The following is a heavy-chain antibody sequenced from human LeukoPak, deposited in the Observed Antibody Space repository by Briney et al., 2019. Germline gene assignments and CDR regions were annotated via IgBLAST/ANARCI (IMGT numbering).Heavy chain of an antibody. CDR3: ARGRYSSGWYVELDY. V-gene: IGHV4-34*01. Sequence: PSETLSLTCAVYGGSFSGYYWSWIRQPPGKGLEWIGEINHSGGTNYNPSLKSRVTISVDTSKNQFSLKLSSATAADTAVYYCARGRYSSGWYVELDYWGQGTLVTVSS. CDR2: INHSGGT. CDR1: GGSFSGYY. J-gene: IGHJ4*02. D-gene: IGHD6-19*01.